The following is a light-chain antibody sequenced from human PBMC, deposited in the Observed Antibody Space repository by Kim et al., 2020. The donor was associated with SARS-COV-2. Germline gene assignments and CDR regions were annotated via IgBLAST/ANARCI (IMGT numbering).Light chain of an antibody. V-gene: IGKV1-5*01. CDR2: DGS. CDR1: QSVSRW. CDR3: QHRQT. J-gene: IGKJ1*01. Sequence: EIQMTQSPSTLSASVGDRVTLTCRASQSVSRWLAWYQQKPGKAPKLLIYDGSKLQSGVPSRFSGSGSGTEFTLTISSLQPDDFAVYYCQHRQTFGQGTKVDIK.